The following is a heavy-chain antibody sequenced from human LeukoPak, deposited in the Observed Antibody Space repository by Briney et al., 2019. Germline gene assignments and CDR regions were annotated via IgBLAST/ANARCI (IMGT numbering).Heavy chain of an antibody. CDR3: ARGSSGYQLDY. D-gene: IGHD3-22*01. CDR2: IYSGGST. Sequence: GGSLRLSCAASGFTVSSNYMSWVRQAPGKGLEWVSVIYSGGSTYYADSVKGRFTISRDNSKNTLYLQMNSLRVEDTAVYYCARGSSGYQLDYWGQGTLVTVSS. V-gene: IGHV3-66*02. J-gene: IGHJ4*02. CDR1: GFTVSSNY.